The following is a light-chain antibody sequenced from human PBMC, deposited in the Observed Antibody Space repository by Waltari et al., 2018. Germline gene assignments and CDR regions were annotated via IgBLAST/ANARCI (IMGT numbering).Light chain of an antibody. J-gene: IGLJ2*01. CDR2: GNS. Sequence: QSVLTQPPSVSGAPGQRVTISCTGSSSNIGAGYDVHWYQPLPGTAPNPLIYGNSNRPSGGPDRFSGSKSGTSASLAITGLQAEDEADYYCQSYDSSLSVHVVFGGGTKLTVL. CDR1: SSNIGAGYD. V-gene: IGLV1-40*01. CDR3: QSYDSSLSVHVV.